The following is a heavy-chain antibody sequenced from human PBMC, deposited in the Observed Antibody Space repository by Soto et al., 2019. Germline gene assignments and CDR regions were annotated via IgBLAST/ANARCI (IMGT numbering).Heavy chain of an antibody. J-gene: IGHJ4*02. CDR1: GGSISSYY. CDR2: IYYSGST. D-gene: IGHD3-10*01. Sequence: QVQLQESGPGLVKPSETLSLTCTVSGGSISSYYWSWIRQPPGKGLEWIGYIYYSGSTNYNPSLKSRVTISVDTSKNQFSLKLSSVTAADTAVYYCARSGLPWFGEFGVGSYYFDYWGQGTLVTVSS. V-gene: IGHV4-59*01. CDR3: ARSGLPWFGEFGVGSYYFDY.